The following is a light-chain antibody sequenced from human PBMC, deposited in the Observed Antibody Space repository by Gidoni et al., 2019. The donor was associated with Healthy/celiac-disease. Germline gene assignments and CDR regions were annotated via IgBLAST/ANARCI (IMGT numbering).Light chain of an antibody. V-gene: IGLV3-25*03. CDR1: ALPKQY. CDR2: KDS. CDR3: QSADISHVV. Sequence: SYELTQPPSVSVSPGQTARITCSGDALPKQYAYWYQQKPGQAPVLVIYKDSERPSGIPERFSGSSSGTTVTLTISGVQAEDEADYYCQSADISHVVFGGGTKLTVL. J-gene: IGLJ2*01.